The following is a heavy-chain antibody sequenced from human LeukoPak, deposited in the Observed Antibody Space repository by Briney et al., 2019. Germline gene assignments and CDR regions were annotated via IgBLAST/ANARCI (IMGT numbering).Heavy chain of an antibody. CDR2: ISYDGSNK. D-gene: IGHD3-22*01. J-gene: IGHJ4*02. CDR3: ARGGSSGWYYFDY. CDR1: EFTFISFP. V-gene: IGHV3-30*03. Sequence: GGSLKLSCAPPEFTFISFPLIWVAQAPAKGLGGVAVISYDGSNKYYADSVKGRFTISRDNSKNTLFLLMNSLRADDTAVHYCARGGSSGWYYFDYWGQGTLVTVSS.